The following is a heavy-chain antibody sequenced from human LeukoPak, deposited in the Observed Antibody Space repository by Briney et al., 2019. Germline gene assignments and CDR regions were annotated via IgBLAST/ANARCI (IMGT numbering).Heavy chain of an antibody. Sequence: SETLSLTCTVSGGSISSSSYYWGWIRQPPGKGLEWIGSIYYSGSTYYNPSLKSRVTISVDTSKNQFSLKLSSVTAADTAVYYCARHALGYCSSTSCHITPYFDYWGQGTLVTVSS. D-gene: IGHD2-2*02. CDR2: IYYSGST. J-gene: IGHJ4*02. CDR1: GGSISSSSYY. CDR3: ARHALGYCSSTSCHITPYFDY. V-gene: IGHV4-39*01.